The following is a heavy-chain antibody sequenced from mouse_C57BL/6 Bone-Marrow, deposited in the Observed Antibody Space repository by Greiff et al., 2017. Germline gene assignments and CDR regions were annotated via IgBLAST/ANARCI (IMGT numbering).Heavy chain of an antibody. J-gene: IGHJ3*01. CDR3: ASQAWFAY. CDR2: ISGGGGNT. V-gene: IGHV5-9*01. Sequence: EVHLVESGGGLVKPGGSLKLSCAASGFTFSSYSMSWVRQTPEKRLEWVATISGGGGNTYYPDSVKGRFTISRNNAKNTLYLQMSRRRSEDTAWYYCASQAWFAYWGQGTLVTVSA. CDR1: GFTFSSYS.